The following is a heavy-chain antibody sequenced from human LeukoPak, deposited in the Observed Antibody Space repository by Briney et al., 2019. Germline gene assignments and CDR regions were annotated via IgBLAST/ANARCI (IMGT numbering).Heavy chain of an antibody. Sequence: SETLSLTCTVSGGSISSYYWSWIRQPPGKGLEWIGYIYYSGSTNYNPSLKSRVTISVDTSKNQFSLKLSSVTAADTAVYYCARDSNYYDSSGSPGGGFDPWGQGTLVTVSS. J-gene: IGHJ5*02. V-gene: IGHV4-59*01. D-gene: IGHD3-22*01. CDR2: IYYSGST. CDR3: ARDSNYYDSSGSPGGGFDP. CDR1: GGSISSYY.